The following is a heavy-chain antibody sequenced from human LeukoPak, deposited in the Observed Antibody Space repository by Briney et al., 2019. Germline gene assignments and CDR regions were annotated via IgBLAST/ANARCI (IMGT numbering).Heavy chain of an antibody. CDR3: AKDKGAYGSETGFDI. CDR2: SSYDGDNK. V-gene: IGHV3-30*18. D-gene: IGHD4-17*01. Sequence: GGSLRLSCAASGFTFSNYGMHWVRQAPGKGLEWVAVSSYDGDNKYYADSVKGRFTISRDISKITLYLQMNSLRPEDTAVYYCAKDKGAYGSETGFDIWGQGILVTVSS. CDR1: GFTFSNYG. J-gene: IGHJ4*02.